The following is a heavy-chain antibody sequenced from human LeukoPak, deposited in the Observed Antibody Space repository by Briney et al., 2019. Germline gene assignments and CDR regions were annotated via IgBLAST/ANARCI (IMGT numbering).Heavy chain of an antibody. V-gene: IGHV3-23*01. J-gene: IGHJ4*02. CDR1: GFTFSYYA. Sequence: PGGSLRLSCAASGFTFSYYAMSWVRQAPGKGLEWVSAISGSGGSTYYADSVKGRFTISRDNSKNTLYLQMNSLRAEDTAVYYCANGAWIQLWFDYWGQGTLVTVSS. CDR3: ANGAWIQLWFDY. D-gene: IGHD5-18*01. CDR2: ISGSGGST.